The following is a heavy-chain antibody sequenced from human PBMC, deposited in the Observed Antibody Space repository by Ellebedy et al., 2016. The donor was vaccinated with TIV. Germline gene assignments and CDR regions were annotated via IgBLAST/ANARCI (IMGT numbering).Heavy chain of an antibody. CDR3: AKHSVAATLGCFDH. Sequence: GESLKISCAASGFTFSTYAMSWVRPAPGKGLEWVSSISGGASNTHYADSVRGRFTISRDNSKHTLFLLMNSLRAEDTAIYYCAKHSVAATLGCFDHWGQGTLITVSS. J-gene: IGHJ4*02. CDR2: ISGGASNT. CDR1: GFTFSTYA. V-gene: IGHV3-23*01. D-gene: IGHD6-19*01.